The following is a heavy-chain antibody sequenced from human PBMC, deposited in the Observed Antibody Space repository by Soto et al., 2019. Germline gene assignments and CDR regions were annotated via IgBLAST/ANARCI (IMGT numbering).Heavy chain of an antibody. CDR2: INAGNGNT. CDR1: GYTFTSYA. CDR3: ARGLTGGILWRSPESYFDY. Sequence: ASVKVSCKASGYTFTSYAMHWVRQAPGQRLEWMGWINAGNGNTKYSQKFQGRVTITRDTSASTAYMELSSLRSEDTAVYYCARGLTGGILWRSPESYFDYWGQGTLVTVSS. V-gene: IGHV1-3*01. D-gene: IGHD2-21*01. J-gene: IGHJ4*02.